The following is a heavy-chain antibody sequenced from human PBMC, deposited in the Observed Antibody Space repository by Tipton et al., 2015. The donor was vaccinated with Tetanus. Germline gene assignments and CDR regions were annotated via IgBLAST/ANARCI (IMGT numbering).Heavy chain of an antibody. CDR3: ARRPPYYYDSSGYPNNDAFDI. CDR2: IYPGDSDT. CDR1: GYSFTSYW. Sequence: EVQLVQSGAEVKKPGESLKISCKGSGYSFTSYWIGWVRQMPGKGLEWMGIIYPGDSDTRYSPSFQGQVTISADKSISTAYLQWSSLKASDPAMYYCARRPPYYYDSSGYPNNDAFDIWGQGTMVTVSS. J-gene: IGHJ3*02. D-gene: IGHD3-22*01. V-gene: IGHV5-51*01.